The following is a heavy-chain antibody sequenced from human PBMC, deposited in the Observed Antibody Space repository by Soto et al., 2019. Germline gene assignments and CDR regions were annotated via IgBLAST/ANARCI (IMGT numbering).Heavy chain of an antibody. D-gene: IGHD3-22*01. V-gene: IGHV2-26*01. Sequence: SGPTLVNPTETLTLTCTVSGFSLSKPRMGVSWIRQPPGKALEWLAHISSNDETSYSTSLKSRPTISKDTSKSQVVLTMTNMDPVDTATYYCARMLYDSSGYYLAGNWFDPWGQGTLVTVSS. CDR3: ARMLYDSSGYYLAGNWFDP. CDR2: ISSNDET. J-gene: IGHJ5*02. CDR1: GFSLSKPRMG.